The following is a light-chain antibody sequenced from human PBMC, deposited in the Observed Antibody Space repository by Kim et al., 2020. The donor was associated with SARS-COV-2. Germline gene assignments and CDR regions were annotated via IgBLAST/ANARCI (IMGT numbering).Light chain of an antibody. Sequence: AAVGDRVTITCRASQSISSYLNWYQQKPGKAPKLLIYAASSLQSGVPSRFSGSGSGTDFTLTISSLQPEDFATYYCQQSYSTPRTFGGGTKVDIK. V-gene: IGKV1-39*01. CDR1: QSISSY. J-gene: IGKJ4*01. CDR2: AAS. CDR3: QQSYSTPRT.